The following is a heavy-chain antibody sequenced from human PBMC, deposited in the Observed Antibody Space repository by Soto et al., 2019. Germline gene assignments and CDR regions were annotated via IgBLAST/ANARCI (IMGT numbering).Heavy chain of an antibody. CDR3: ARDLRIAARPFYYYGMDV. J-gene: IGHJ6*02. CDR2: IIPIFGTA. Sequence: ASVKVSCKASGGTFSSYAVSWVRQAPGQGLEWMGGIIPIFGTANYAQKFQGRVTITRDTSASTAYMELSSLRSEDTAVYYCARDLRIAARPFYYYGMDVWGQGTTVTVSS. CDR1: GGTFSSYA. D-gene: IGHD6-6*01. V-gene: IGHV1-69*05.